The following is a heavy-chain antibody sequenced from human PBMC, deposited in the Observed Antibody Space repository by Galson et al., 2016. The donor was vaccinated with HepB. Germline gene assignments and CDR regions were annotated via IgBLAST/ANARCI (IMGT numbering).Heavy chain of an antibody. J-gene: IGHJ6*02. D-gene: IGHD2-21*02. CDR2: ISGYTEKT. Sequence: SVKVSCKASGYTFTNYGITWVRQAPGQAPEWMGWISGYTEKTTYAPKFQGRVTMTADTSASTVYMELRSLRSDDTAVYYCAREKPVLVTAPRVRDGLDVWGQGTTVTVSS. V-gene: IGHV1-18*01. CDR1: GYTFTNYG. CDR3: AREKPVLVTAPRVRDGLDV.